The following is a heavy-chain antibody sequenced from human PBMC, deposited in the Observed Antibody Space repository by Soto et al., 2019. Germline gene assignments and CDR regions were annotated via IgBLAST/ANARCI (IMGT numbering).Heavy chain of an antibody. CDR1: GFSLSTSGVG. V-gene: IGHV2-5*02. D-gene: IGHD6-13*01. Sequence: QITLKESGPTLVKPTQTLTLTCTFSGFSLSTSGVGVGWIRQPPGKALEWLALIYWDDDKRYSPSLKSRLTITKDNSKNQVVLTMTNMDPVDTATYYCAHSLSSSWYYYYGMDVWGQGTTVTVSS. CDR2: IYWDDDK. CDR3: AHSLSSSWYYYYGMDV. J-gene: IGHJ6*02.